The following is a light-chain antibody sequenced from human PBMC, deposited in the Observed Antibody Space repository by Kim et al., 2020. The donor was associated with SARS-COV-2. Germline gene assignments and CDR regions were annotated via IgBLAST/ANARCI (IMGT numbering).Light chain of an antibody. CDR3: QEYDTNF. CDR2: KAS. CDR1: QSISSW. J-gene: IGKJ2*01. Sequence: TLSASVGDRGTMTCRASQSISSWLAWYQQKPGKAPKLLIYKASNLESGVPSRFSGSGSGTEFALTISSLQPDDFATYYCQEYDTNFFGRGTKLEI. V-gene: IGKV1-5*03.